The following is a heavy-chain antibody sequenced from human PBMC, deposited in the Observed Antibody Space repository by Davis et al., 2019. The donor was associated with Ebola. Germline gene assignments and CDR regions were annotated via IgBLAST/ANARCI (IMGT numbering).Heavy chain of an antibody. V-gene: IGHV1-2*02. CDR1: GYTFTGYY. D-gene: IGHD2-2*01. CDR2: INPNSGGT. CDR3: AREGDCSSTSCYDYYYYGMDV. J-gene: IGHJ6*02. Sequence: ASVKVSCKASGYTFTGYYMHWVRQAPGQGLEWMGWINPNSGGTNYAQKFQGRVTMTTDTSTSTAYMELRSLRSDDTAVYYCAREGDCSSTSCYDYYYYGMDVWGQGTTVTVSS.